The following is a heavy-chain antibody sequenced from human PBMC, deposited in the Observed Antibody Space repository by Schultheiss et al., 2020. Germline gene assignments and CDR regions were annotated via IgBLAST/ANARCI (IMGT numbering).Heavy chain of an antibody. V-gene: IGHV3-48*01. CDR2: ISSSGTVV. CDR3: AKLSGRSAIVVVITKYFDY. D-gene: IGHD3-22*01. CDR1: GFTFSSYS. J-gene: IGHJ4*02. Sequence: GGSLRLSCAASGFTFSSYSMNWVRQAPGKGLEWISYISSSGTVVRYADSVKGRFTISRDNSKNTLYLQMNSLRAEDTAVYYCAKLSGRSAIVVVITKYFDYWGQGTLVTVSS.